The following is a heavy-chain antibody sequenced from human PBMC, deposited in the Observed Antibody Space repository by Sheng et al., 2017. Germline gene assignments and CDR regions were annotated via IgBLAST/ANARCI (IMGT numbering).Heavy chain of an antibody. Sequence: LQLQESRPGLVKPLETLSLTCTVSGGSISSGSYYWAWIRQPPGKGLEWIGSVYYNGRNYNNASLQSRVTISVDTSKNQFSLKLTSMTAADTAVYYCARDWLERGGRFRTGTFDYWGQGSPWSPSPQ. CDR3: ARDWLERGGRFRTGTFDY. CDR1: GGSISSGSYY. V-gene: IGHV4-39*07. D-gene: IGHD4-17*01. CDR2: VYYNGRN. J-gene: IGHJ4*02.